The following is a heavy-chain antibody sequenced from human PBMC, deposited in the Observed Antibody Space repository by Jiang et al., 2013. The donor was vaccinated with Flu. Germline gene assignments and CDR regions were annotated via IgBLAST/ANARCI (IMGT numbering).Heavy chain of an antibody. CDR1: GFTFSSYG. CDR3: AKDRVGATIKGHFQH. J-gene: IGHJ1*01. D-gene: IGHD1-26*01. Sequence: RSLRLSCAASGFTFSSYGMHVGPPGSRQGAGVVAVISYDGSNKYYADSVKGRFTISRDNSKNTLYLQMNSLRAEDTAVYYCAKDRVGATIKGHFQHWGQGTLVTVSS. CDR2: ISYDGSNK. V-gene: IGHV3-30*18.